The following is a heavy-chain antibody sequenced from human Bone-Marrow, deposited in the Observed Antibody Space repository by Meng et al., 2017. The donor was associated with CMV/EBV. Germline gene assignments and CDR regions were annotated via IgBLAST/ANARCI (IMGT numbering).Heavy chain of an antibody. V-gene: IGHV1-8*01. J-gene: IGHJ6*02. D-gene: IGHD1-20*01. CDR2: MNPNSGNT. CDR3: ARGHNWNYYYYYGMDV. Sequence: ASVKVSCNASGYTFTSYDINWVRQATGQGLGWMGWMNPNSGNTGYAQKFQGRVTMTRNTSISTAYMELSSLRSEDPAVYYCARGHNWNYYYYYGMDVWGQGTTVTVSS. CDR1: GYTFTSYD.